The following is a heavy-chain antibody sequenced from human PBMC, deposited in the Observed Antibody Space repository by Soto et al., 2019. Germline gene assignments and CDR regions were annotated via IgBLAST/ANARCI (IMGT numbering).Heavy chain of an antibody. V-gene: IGHV4-59*01. J-gene: IGHJ4*02. D-gene: IGHD6-19*01. Sequence: ETLSLTCTVSGGSISSYYWSWIRQPPGKGLEWIGYFYYSGSTNYNPSLKSRVTISVDTSKNQFSLKLSSVTAADTAVYYCARGGWKLFDYWGQGTLVTVSS. CDR1: GGSISSYY. CDR2: FYYSGST. CDR3: ARGGWKLFDY.